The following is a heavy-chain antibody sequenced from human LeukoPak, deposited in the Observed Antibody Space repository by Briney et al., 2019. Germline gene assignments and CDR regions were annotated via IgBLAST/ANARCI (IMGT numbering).Heavy chain of an antibody. D-gene: IGHD4-17*01. CDR3: ARDSRDYVFDY. V-gene: IGHV3-23*01. J-gene: IGHJ4*02. Sequence: GGSLRLPCASSLLPHSRDAMSWARQAPGKGLEWVSGISGSGASKYYADSVKGRFTISRDNAKNTLYLQMNSLRDADTAVYYSARDSRDYVFDYWGQGALVTVSS. CDR1: LLPHSRDA. CDR2: ISGSGASK.